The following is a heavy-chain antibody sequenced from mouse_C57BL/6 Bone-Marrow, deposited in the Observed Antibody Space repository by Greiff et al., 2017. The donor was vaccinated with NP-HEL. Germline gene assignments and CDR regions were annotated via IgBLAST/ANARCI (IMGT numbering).Heavy chain of an antibody. CDR2: ILPGSGCT. J-gene: IGHJ4*01. D-gene: IGHD3-2*02. CDR1: GYTFTGYW. CDR3: ARWREADYAMDY. Sequence: QVQLQQSGAELMKPGASVKLSCKATGYTFTGYWIEWVKQRPGHGLEWIGEILPGSGCTNYNEKFKGKATFTADTSSNTAYMQLSSLTTEDSAICYCARWREADYAMDYWGRGTSVTVSS. V-gene: IGHV1-9*01.